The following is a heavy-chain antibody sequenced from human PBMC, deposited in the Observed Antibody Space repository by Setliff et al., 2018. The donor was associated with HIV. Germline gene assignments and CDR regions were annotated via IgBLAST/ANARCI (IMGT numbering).Heavy chain of an antibody. CDR2: VDPEDGET. Sequence: ASVKVSCKASGYTFTNYFMHWVRQAPGKGLEWTGRVDPEDGETIYAEKFQGRVTMTADTSTNTAYMELNSLRSEDTAVCYCGTVRIAVPDDFDFWGQGTLVTVSS. CDR3: GTVRIAVPDDFDF. J-gene: IGHJ4*02. V-gene: IGHV1-69-2*01. CDR1: GYTFTNYF. D-gene: IGHD6-19*01.